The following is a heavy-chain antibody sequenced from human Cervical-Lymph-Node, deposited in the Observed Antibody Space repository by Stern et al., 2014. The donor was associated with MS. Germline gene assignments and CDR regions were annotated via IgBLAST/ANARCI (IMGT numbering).Heavy chain of an antibody. CDR2: ISLNSGKI. V-gene: IGHV3-9*01. D-gene: IGHD6-19*01. J-gene: IGHJ4*02. CDR3: AKDRTSSSWGVDY. CDR1: GFNFGDYG. Sequence: EVQLVESGGGLVQPGRSLRLSCAASGFNFGDYGMHWVRQAPGKGLEWVSGISLNSGKIVYAESVKGRFTISRDNAKDSLYLQMDSLRVEDTALYYCAKDRTSSSWGVDYWGQGTLVTVSS.